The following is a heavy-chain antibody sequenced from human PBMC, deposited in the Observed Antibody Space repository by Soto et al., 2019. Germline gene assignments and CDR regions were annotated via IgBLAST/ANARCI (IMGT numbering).Heavy chain of an antibody. CDR2: ITWDGGSI. J-gene: IGHJ4*02. CDR1: GFSFDNYT. D-gene: IGHD6-19*01. Sequence: HPCGSLRLSCAASGFSFDNYTMHWVRQGPRKGLEWVSLITWDGGSIYYADSVKGRFTISRDNSKNSLYLQMNSLRTEDTALYYCAKDINSSGWYSLDYWGQGTLVTVSS. V-gene: IGHV3-43*01. CDR3: AKDINSSGWYSLDY.